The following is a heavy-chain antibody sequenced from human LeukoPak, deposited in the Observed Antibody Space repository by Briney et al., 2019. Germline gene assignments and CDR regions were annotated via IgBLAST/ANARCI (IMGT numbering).Heavy chain of an antibody. Sequence: SETLSLTCTVSGGSISSGSYYWSWIRQPAGKGLEWIGRIYTSGSTNYNPSLKSRVTISVDTSKNQFSLKLSSVTAADTAVYYCARERVDTAMVGDGFDYWGQGTLVTVSS. CDR2: IYTSGST. CDR1: GGSISSGSYY. J-gene: IGHJ4*02. V-gene: IGHV4-61*02. CDR3: ARERVDTAMVGDGFDY. D-gene: IGHD5-18*01.